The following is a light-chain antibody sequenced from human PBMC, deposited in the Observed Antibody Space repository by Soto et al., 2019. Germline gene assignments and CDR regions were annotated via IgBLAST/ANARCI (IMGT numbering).Light chain of an antibody. J-gene: IGKJ1*01. CDR3: QQSYSSPQT. CDR1: QTINRF. CDR2: AAS. V-gene: IGKV1-39*01. Sequence: DIQMTQSPSSLSASVGDRVSITCRAGQTINRFLSWYQQKPGKAPKLLIYAASSLRSGVPSRFSGSGSGTDFTLTISNLQPEDFATYYCQQSYSSPQTFGQGTKVEIK.